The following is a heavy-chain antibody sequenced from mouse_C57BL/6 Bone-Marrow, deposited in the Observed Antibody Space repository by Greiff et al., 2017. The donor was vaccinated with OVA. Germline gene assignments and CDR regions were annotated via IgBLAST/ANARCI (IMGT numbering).Heavy chain of an antibody. V-gene: IGHV5-15*01. CDR3: ERTYLYGNRGAWFAY. D-gene: IGHD1-1*01. J-gene: IGHJ3*01. Sequence: EVQLVESGGGLVQPGGSLKLSCAASGFTFSDYGMAWVRQAPRKGPEWVAFISNLAYSIYYADTVTGRFTIPSESDKNTLYRKMSSLGSEDTAVYYCERTYLYGNRGAWFAYWGKGTLVTVCA. CDR2: ISNLAYSI. CDR1: GFTFSDYG.